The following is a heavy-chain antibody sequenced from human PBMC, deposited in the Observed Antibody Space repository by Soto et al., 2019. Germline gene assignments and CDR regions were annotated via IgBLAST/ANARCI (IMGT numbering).Heavy chain of an antibody. Sequence: GGSLRLSCAASGFTFSSYEMHWVRQTPGKGLEWVAIISYDGSNKYYADSVKGRFTFSRDNSKNMMYLQMNSLRPEDAAIYYCVRRATLSYHGMDVWGQGTAVTVS. CDR3: VRRATLSYHGMDV. CDR2: ISYDGSNK. V-gene: IGHV3-30*04. J-gene: IGHJ6*02. CDR1: GFTFSSYE.